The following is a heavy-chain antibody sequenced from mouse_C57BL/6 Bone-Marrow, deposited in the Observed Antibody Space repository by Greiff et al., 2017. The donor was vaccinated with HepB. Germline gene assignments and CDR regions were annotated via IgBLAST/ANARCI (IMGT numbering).Heavy chain of an antibody. Sequence: EVQRVESGGGLVKPGGSLKLSCAASGFTFSSYAMSWVRQTPEKRLAWVATISDGGSYTYYPDNVKGRITISRDNAKNNLYLQMSHLKSEDTAMYYCARDPQLYYYGSSGFAYWGQGTLVTVSA. CDR2: ISDGGSYT. CDR3: ARDPQLYYYGSSGFAY. V-gene: IGHV5-4*01. CDR1: GFTFSSYA. D-gene: IGHD1-1*01. J-gene: IGHJ3*01.